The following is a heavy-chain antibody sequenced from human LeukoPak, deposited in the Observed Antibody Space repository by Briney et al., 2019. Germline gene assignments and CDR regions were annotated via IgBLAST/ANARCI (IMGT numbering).Heavy chain of an antibody. V-gene: IGHV3-30*03. CDR1: EFTFWSYD. D-gene: IGHD3-9*01. CDR2: ISYDGSNK. J-gene: IGHJ3*02. CDR3: ARDWYDNSDAFDI. Sequence: PGRSLRLSCVASEFTFWSYDMHWVRQAPGKGLEWVAVISYDGSNKDYADSVKGRFTISRDNAKNSLYLQMNSLRAEDTAVYYCARDWYDNSDAFDIWGQGTMVTVPS.